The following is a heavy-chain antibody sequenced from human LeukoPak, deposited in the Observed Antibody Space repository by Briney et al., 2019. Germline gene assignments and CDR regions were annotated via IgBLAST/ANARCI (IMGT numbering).Heavy chain of an antibody. CDR2: IYYSGST. J-gene: IGHJ5*02. V-gene: IGHV4-31*03. D-gene: IGHD4-11*01. CDR1: GGSISSGGYY. CDR3: ARFHDYSNANWFDP. Sequence: SQTLSLTCTVSGGSISSGGYYWSWIRQHPGKGLEWIGYIYYSGSTYYNPSLKSRVTISVDTSKNQFSLKLSSVTAVDTAVYYCARFHDYSNANWFDPWGQGTLVTVSS.